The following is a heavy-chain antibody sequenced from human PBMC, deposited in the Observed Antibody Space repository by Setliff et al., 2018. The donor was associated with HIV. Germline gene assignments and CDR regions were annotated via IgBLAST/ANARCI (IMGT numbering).Heavy chain of an antibody. CDR2: IYYTGTA. Sequence: SETLSLTCSISDASINSNNYYWVWIRQTSGKGLEWIGSIYYTGTAYYNPSLKSRVFISVDTSKNQFSLNLSSVSAADTAVYFCSRLTRTSSNSYRGRFDPWGQGTLVTVSS. CDR3: SRLTRTSSNSYRGRFDP. V-gene: IGHV4-39*01. D-gene: IGHD6-13*01. J-gene: IGHJ5*02. CDR1: DASINSNNYY.